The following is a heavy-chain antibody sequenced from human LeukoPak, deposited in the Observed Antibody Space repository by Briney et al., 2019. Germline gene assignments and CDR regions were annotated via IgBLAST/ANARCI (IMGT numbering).Heavy chain of an antibody. CDR2: ISGSGGST. J-gene: IGHJ4*02. CDR1: GFTFSSYA. V-gene: IGHV3-23*01. D-gene: IGHD2-21*02. Sequence: PGGSLRLSCAASGFTFSSYAMSWVRQAPGKGLEWVSAISGSGGSTYYADSVKGRFTISRDNSKNTLYLQMNSLRAEDTAVYYCARGDQLYCGGDCYTDYWGQGTLVTVSS. CDR3: ARGDQLYCGGDCYTDY.